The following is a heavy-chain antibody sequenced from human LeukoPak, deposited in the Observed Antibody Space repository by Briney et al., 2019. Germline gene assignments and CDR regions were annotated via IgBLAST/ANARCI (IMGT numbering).Heavy chain of an antibody. CDR2: IYSGGST. D-gene: IGHD1-26*01. Sequence: GGSLRLSCAASGFTVSSNYMSWVRQAPGKGLEWVSVIYSGGSTYYADSVKSRFTISRDNSKNTLYLQMNSLRAEDTAVYYCARASGSGAAGAFDTWGQGTMVTVSS. J-gene: IGHJ3*02. V-gene: IGHV3-66*01. CDR1: GFTVSSNY. CDR3: ARASGSGAAGAFDT.